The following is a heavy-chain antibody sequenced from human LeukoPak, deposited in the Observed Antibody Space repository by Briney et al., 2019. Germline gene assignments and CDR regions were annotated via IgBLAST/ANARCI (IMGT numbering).Heavy chain of an antibody. Sequence: SETLSLTCTVSGASFSNDYWSWVRQAPGKGLEWIGYIYHNGRTNYSPSLKSRITMSIDASNNQFSLKLSSVTAADTAVYYCARDRPGGSSLDYWGQGTLVTVSS. CDR2: IYHNGRT. CDR1: GASFSNDY. CDR3: ARDRPGGSSLDY. V-gene: IGHV4-59*01. J-gene: IGHJ4*02. D-gene: IGHD6-13*01.